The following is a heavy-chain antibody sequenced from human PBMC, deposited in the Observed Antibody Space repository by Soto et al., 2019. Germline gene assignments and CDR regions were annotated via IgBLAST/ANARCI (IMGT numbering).Heavy chain of an antibody. J-gene: IGHJ6*02. CDR1: GDCSNEGW. V-gene: IGHV3-15*06. CDR2: IKTSAGGGAT. D-gene: IGHD2-15*01. CDR3: TTGSVEGI. Sequence: VGPMRQSCGAAGDCSNEGWPNRVRQAPGQGLEWVGRIKTSAGGGATNYAAPVQGRFTISRDDSKNTLYLHMNSLRTEDTAIYYCTTGSVEGIWGQGTTVTVSS.